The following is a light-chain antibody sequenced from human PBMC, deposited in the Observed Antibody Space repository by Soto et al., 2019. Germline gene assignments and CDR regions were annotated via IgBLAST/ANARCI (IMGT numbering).Light chain of an antibody. Sequence: QSVLTQPPSVSGAPGQGVAISCTGTNSSIGAGYDVQWYQHLPGRAPRLLVHGNNNRPSGVPDRFSASKSGTSASLAITGLQTEDEADYCCQSYDNGLGGHVVFGGGTKVTVL. CDR3: QSYDNGLGGHVV. J-gene: IGLJ2*01. CDR2: GNN. CDR1: NSSIGAGYD. V-gene: IGLV1-40*01.